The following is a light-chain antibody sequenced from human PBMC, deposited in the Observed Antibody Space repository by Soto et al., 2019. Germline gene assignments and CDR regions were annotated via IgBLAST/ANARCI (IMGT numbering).Light chain of an antibody. CDR1: SSNIGIDF. CDR2: EDY. J-gene: IGLJ2*01. Sequence: QSVLTQPPSVSAAPGQKVTISCSGSSSNIGIDFVSWYQQLPGTDPKLLIYEDYKRPSGIPGRFSGSKSGASAILAITGLQTGDEADYYCAGWDVSLTGGIFGGGTKLTVL. CDR3: AGWDVSLTGGI. V-gene: IGLV1-51*02.